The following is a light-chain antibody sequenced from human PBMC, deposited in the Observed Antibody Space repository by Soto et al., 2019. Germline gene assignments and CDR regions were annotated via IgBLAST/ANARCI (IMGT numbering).Light chain of an antibody. V-gene: IGKV1-33*01. Sequence: DIQMTQSPSSLSASVGDRVTITCQASQDIRKHLAWYQQKPGKVPKLLFSDASDLQTGDPSRFSGRGSGADYFFSISRLQPEDVGTYYCQQYDNFPQTFGQGTRVDIK. CDR3: QQYDNFPQT. J-gene: IGKJ1*01. CDR2: DAS. CDR1: QDIRKH.